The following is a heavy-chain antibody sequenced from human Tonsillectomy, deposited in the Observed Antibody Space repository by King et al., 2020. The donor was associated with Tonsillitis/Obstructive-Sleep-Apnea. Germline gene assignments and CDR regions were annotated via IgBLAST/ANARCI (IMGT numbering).Heavy chain of an antibody. CDR1: GYTFTNYG. CDR3: ARDSMSHYYDSSAYYTFNY. J-gene: IGHJ4*02. Sequence: VQLVESGAEVKKPGASVKVSCKASGYTFTNYGISWVRQAPGQGLEWMAWISAHNGHTNYAQKLQGRVTMTTDASTRTAYMELRSLRSDDTAVYYCARDSMSHYYDSSAYYTFNYWGQGTLVTVSS. V-gene: IGHV1-18*01. CDR2: ISAHNGHT. D-gene: IGHD3-22*01.